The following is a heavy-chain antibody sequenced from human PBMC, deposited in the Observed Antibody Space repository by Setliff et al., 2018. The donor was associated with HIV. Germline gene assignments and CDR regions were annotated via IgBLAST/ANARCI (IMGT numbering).Heavy chain of an antibody. CDR3: ARDPGYFDWLRSYRHYYGMDV. D-gene: IGHD3-9*01. CDR1: GGSINDERYY. Sequence: NPSETLSLTCSVSGGSINDERYYWSWIRQPPGKGLEWTGSIYHSGNTYYNPSLKSRVTISVDTSKNQFSLKLSSVTAADTAVYFCARDPGYFDWLRSYRHYYGMDVWGQGTTVTVSS. J-gene: IGHJ6*02. CDR2: IYHSGNT. V-gene: IGHV4-39*07.